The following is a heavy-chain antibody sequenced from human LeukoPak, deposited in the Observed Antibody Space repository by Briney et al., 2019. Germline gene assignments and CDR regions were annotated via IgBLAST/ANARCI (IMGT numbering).Heavy chain of an antibody. CDR2: IYYSGST. CDR3: ARDRVESSGYYYYYGMDV. Sequence: SETLSLTCTVSGGSISSYYLSWIRQHPGKGLEWIGYIYYSGSTYYNPPLKSRGIKSVDPYKKQFSLKLSSVTAADTGVYYCARDRVESSGYYYYYGMDVWGEGTTVTVSS. D-gene: IGHD5-24*01. V-gene: IGHV4-59*06. CDR1: GGSISSYY. J-gene: IGHJ6*04.